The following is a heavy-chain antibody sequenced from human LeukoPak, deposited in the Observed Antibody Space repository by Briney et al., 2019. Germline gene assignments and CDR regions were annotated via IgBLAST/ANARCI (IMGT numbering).Heavy chain of an antibody. D-gene: IGHD3-22*01. J-gene: IGHJ3*02. CDR3: ARGEGYYYDSSYYSHAFDM. Sequence: ASVKVSCKASGYTFTSYAMNWVRQAPGQGLEWMGWVNTNTGNPTYAQGFTGRFVFSLDTSVSTAYLQISSLKAEDTAVYYCARGEGYYYDSSYYSHAFDMWGQGTMVTVSS. CDR2: VNTNTGNP. CDR1: GYTFTSYA. V-gene: IGHV7-4-1*02.